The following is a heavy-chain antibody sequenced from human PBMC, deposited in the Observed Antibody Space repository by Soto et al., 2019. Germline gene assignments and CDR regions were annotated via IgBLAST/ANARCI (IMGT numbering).Heavy chain of an antibody. V-gene: IGHV1-18*01. CDR2: ISAYNGNT. Sequence: ASVKVSCKASGYTFTAYGISCVRQAPGQGLEWMGWISAYNGNTNYAQKLQGRVTMATDTSTSTAYMELRSLRSDDTAVYYCARDRLGSSGWYWYYYYGMDVWGQGTTVTVSS. CDR1: GYTFTAYG. J-gene: IGHJ6*02. D-gene: IGHD6-19*01. CDR3: ARDRLGSSGWYWYYYYGMDV.